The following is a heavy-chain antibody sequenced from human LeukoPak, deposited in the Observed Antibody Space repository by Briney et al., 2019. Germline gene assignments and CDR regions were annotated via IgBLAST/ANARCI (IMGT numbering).Heavy chain of an antibody. J-gene: IGHJ5*02. D-gene: IGHD6-19*01. CDR1: GYSFTSYW. V-gene: IGHV5-51*01. CDR3: ARRGSYSSGWLAFDP. CDR2: IYPGDSDT. Sequence: GESLKISCKGSGYSFTSYWIGWVRQMPGKGLEWMGIIYPGDSDTRYGPSFQGQVTISADKSISTAYLQWSSLKASDTAMYYCARRGSYSSGWLAFDPWGQGTLVTVSS.